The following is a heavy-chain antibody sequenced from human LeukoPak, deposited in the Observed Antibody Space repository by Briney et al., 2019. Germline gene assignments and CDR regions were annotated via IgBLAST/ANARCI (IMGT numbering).Heavy chain of an antibody. V-gene: IGHV3-21*01. D-gene: IGHD1-1*01. Sequence: GGSLRLSCAASGFTFSSYTMNWVRQAPGKGLEWVSSISSSGDYIYYADSVKGRFTISRDNAQNSLYLQMKSLRAEDTAVYYCASGSNKGDYWGQGTLVTVSS. CDR2: ISSSGDYI. CDR3: ASGSNKGDY. J-gene: IGHJ4*02. CDR1: GFTFSSYT.